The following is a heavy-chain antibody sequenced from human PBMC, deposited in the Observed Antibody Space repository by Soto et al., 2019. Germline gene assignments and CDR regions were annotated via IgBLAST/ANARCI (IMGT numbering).Heavy chain of an antibody. Sequence: ASVKVSCKTSGYTFSNYGIDWVRQAPGQGLEWMGWISGYNGNTDYAQTVQGRVTMTTDTSTGTVYMELRSLKSDDTAIYYCSRFIMVGGWFDPNYYHGMDVWGQGTTVTVS. CDR3: SRFIMVGGWFDPNYYHGMDV. J-gene: IGHJ6*02. CDR1: GYTFSNYG. CDR2: ISGYNGNT. D-gene: IGHD6-19*01. V-gene: IGHV1-18*01.